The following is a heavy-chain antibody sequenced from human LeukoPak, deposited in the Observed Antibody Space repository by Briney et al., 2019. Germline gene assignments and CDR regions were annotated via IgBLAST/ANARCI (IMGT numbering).Heavy chain of an antibody. CDR3: ERFAYGTDYFPGHY. D-gene: IGHD2-8*02. CDR1: GYSFPNYW. Sequence: PGESLKISCKGSGYSFPNYWIGWVRQMPGKGLEWMGIIYPGDSNTRYSPSFQGQVTISADKSISTAYLQWGSLKASDTAMYYCERFAYGTDYFPGHYWGQGTLVTVSS. V-gene: IGHV5-51*01. CDR2: IYPGDSNT. J-gene: IGHJ4*02.